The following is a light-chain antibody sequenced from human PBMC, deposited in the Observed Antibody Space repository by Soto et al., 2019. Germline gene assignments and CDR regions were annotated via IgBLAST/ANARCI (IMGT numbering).Light chain of an antibody. Sequence: QSVPTQPPSVSGAPGQRVTISCTGSSSNIGAGSDVHWYQHLPGAAPKLLMYGNTYRPSGVPDRFSGSKSGTSASLAITGLQAEDEADYYCQSYDSSLSGVVFGGGTKLTVL. J-gene: IGLJ2*01. CDR3: QSYDSSLSGVV. CDR2: GNT. CDR1: SSNIGAGSD. V-gene: IGLV1-40*01.